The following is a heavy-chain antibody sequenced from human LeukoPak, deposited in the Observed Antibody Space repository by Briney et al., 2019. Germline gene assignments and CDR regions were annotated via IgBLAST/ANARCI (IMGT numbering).Heavy chain of an antibody. CDR3: AKASVGAIGGYFDY. CDR2: IGDSGGST. CDR1: GFTFSSYS. J-gene: IGHJ4*02. Sequence: GGSLRLSCAASGFTFSSYSMNWVRQAPGKGLERVSGIGDSGGSTYYADSVKGRFTISRDNSKNTLYLQMNSLRAEDTAVYYCAKASVGAIGGYFDYWGQGTLVIVSS. V-gene: IGHV3-23*01. D-gene: IGHD1-26*01.